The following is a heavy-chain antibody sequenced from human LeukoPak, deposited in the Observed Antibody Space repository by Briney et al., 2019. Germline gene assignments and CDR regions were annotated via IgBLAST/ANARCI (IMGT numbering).Heavy chain of an antibody. D-gene: IGHD3-22*01. V-gene: IGHV3-30*02. CDR1: GFTFSSYG. J-gene: IGHJ1*01. Sequence: GGSLRLSCAASGFTFSSYGMHGVRQAPGNGLELVAFIRYDGSNKYYTDSVKGRFTISRDNSKNTLYLQMNSLRAEDTAVYYCTQGMNYDSSAYWHQHWGQGTLVTVSS. CDR3: TQGMNYDSSAYWHQH. CDR2: IRYDGSNK.